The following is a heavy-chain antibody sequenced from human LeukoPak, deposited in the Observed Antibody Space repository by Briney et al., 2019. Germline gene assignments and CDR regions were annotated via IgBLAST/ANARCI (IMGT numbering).Heavy chain of an antibody. D-gene: IGHD3-10*01. V-gene: IGHV4-59*01. CDR2: IHYTGST. J-gene: IGHJ5*02. Sequence: SETLSLTCTVSGGSINSYYWSWIRQPPGKGLECIGYIHYTGSTNYNPSLKSRVTISVDTSKSQFSLKLSSVTAADTATYYCARGGYYGSGNDFRFDPWGQGTLVTVSS. CDR3: ARGGYYGSGNDFRFDP. CDR1: GGSINSYY.